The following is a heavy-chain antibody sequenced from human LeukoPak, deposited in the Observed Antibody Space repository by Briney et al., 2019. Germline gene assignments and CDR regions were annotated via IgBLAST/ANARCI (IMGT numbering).Heavy chain of an antibody. D-gene: IGHD6-19*01. CDR3: ARDPGIAVAGTPPSAGYMDV. Sequence: GGSLRLSCAASGFTFSRYTMNWVRQAPGKGLEWVSRINSDGSSTSYADSVKGRFTISRDNAKNTLYLQMNSLRAEDTAVYYCARDPGIAVAGTPPSAGYMDVWGKGTTVTVSS. J-gene: IGHJ6*03. V-gene: IGHV3-74*01. CDR2: INSDGSST. CDR1: GFTFSRYT.